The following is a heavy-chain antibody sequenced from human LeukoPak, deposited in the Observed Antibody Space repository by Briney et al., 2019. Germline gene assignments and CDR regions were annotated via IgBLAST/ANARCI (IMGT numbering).Heavy chain of an antibody. D-gene: IGHD3-22*01. CDR1: GYTFTIYG. J-gene: IGHJ5*02. CDR3: ARVGGYYDSSGYYRHRYNWFDP. Sequence: ASVKVSCMASGYTFTIYGISWVRQAPGQGLEWMGWISAYNGKTNYAQKLQGRVTMTTDTSTSTAYMELRSLRSDDTAVYYCARVGGYYDSSGYYRHRYNWFDPWGQGTLVTVSS. CDR2: ISAYNGKT. V-gene: IGHV1-18*01.